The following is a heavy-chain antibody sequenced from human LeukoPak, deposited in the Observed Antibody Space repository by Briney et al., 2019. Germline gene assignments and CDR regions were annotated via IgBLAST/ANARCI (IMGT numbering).Heavy chain of an antibody. V-gene: IGHV3-33*01. CDR3: AGRPTGYSSGYIH. J-gene: IGHJ4*02. CDR2: IWYDGSNK. CDR1: GFTFSNYG. Sequence: GGSLRLSCAASGFTFSNYGMQWVRQAPGKGLEWVAVIWYDGSNKYYADSVKGRFTISRDNSENIVYLQMNNLRVEDTAVYYCAGRPTGYSSGYIHWGQGTLVTVSS. D-gene: IGHD5-18*01.